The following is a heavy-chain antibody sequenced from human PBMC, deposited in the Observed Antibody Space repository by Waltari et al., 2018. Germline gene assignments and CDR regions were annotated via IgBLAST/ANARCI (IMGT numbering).Heavy chain of an antibody. CDR3: ARDGGNPYWYFDL. J-gene: IGHJ2*01. Sequence: QVQLVQSGAEVKKPGPSLKVPRQASGSTFRSYAISWVRQAPGQGLEWLGGIVPIFGTENYAQKFQGRLTITADKSTSTAYMDLSGLRSEDTAVYYCARDGGNPYWYFDLWGRGTLVSVSS. CDR2: IVPIFGTE. D-gene: IGHD2-15*01. CDR1: GSTFRSYA. V-gene: IGHV1-69*06.